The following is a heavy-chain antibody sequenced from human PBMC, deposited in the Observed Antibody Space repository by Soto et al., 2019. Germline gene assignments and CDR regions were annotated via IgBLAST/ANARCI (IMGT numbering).Heavy chain of an antibody. V-gene: IGHV3-23*01. Sequence: WGSRRLSCAASGFTFGSYVMSWVRQAPGKGLEWVSAISGSGGSTYYADSVKGRFTISRDNSKNTLYLQMNSLRAEDTAVYYCAKKNGYYGAFDIWGQGTMVTVSS. CDR3: AKKNGYYGAFDI. CDR1: GFTFGSYV. D-gene: IGHD3-3*01. J-gene: IGHJ3*02. CDR2: ISGSGGST.